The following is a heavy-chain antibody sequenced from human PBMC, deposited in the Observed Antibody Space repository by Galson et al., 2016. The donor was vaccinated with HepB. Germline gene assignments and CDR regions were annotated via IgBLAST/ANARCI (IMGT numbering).Heavy chain of an antibody. V-gene: IGHV3-43*01. CDR1: GFPFADFT. J-gene: IGHJ4*02. CDR2: INWDGGGK. Sequence: SLRLFCAASGFPFADFTMHWVRQAPGKGPQWVSLINWDGGGKYYAASVKGRFTISRDNSKNSLYLHMNSLTTEDTAFYYCAKAYNSSGGLDYWGQGTLVTVSS. CDR3: AKAYNSSGGLDY. D-gene: IGHD3-22*01.